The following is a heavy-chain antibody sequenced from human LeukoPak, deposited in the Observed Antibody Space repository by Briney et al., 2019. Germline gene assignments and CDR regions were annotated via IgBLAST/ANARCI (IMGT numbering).Heavy chain of an antibody. V-gene: IGHV3-23*01. CDR1: GFTFSSYA. J-gene: IGHJ4*02. CDR2: ISGSGGTT. CDR3: AKHNDGYPSGSYEDY. Sequence: PGGSLRLSCAASGFTFSSYAMSWVRQAPGKGLEWVSAISGSGGTTYYADSVKGRFTISRDNSKNTLYLQMSSLRAEDTAVYYCAKHNDGYPSGSYEDYWGQGTLVTVSS. D-gene: IGHD3-10*01.